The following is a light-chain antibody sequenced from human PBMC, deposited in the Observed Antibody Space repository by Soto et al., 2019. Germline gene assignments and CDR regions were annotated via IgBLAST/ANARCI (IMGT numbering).Light chain of an antibody. CDR2: GAS. V-gene: IGKV3-11*01. CDR3: QQRDDWVS. J-gene: IGKJ4*01. CDR1: QSVGTY. Sequence: ETVMTQSPATLSLSPGERATLSCRASQSVGTYLAWYQQKPGQAPRLLIYGASSRATGVPDRCTGSGSGTDFTLTISSLEPEDSAFYYWQQRDDWVSFGGGTKVDIK.